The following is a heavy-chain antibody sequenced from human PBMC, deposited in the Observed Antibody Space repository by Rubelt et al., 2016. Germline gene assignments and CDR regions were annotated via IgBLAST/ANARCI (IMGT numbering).Heavy chain of an antibody. CDR1: GFTFSPYA. V-gene: IGHV3-23*01. CDR3: AKEGSSRWYGEHYYFDY. CDR2: ISGSGGST. D-gene: IGHD6-13*01. J-gene: IGHJ4*02. Sequence: GSGGGLVKPGGSLRLSCKASGFTFSPYAMSWVRQAPGKGLEWVSSISGSGGSTYYADSVKGRFTISRDNSKNTLSLQMNSLRAEDTAVYYCAKEGSSRWYGEHYYFDYWGQGTLVTVSS.